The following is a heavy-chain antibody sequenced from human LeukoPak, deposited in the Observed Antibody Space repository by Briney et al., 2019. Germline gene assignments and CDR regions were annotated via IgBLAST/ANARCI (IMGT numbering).Heavy chain of an antibody. J-gene: IGHJ4*02. Sequence: PGGSLRLSCAASGFTVDDYGLSWVRQAPGKGLEWVAAISGGGSNTYYADSVKGRFTISRDNSKNMVYLQMNSLRADDTAVYYCAKTAVVITFRFDDWGQGALVTVSS. CDR2: ISGGGSNT. D-gene: IGHD4/OR15-4a*01. CDR3: AKTAVVITFRFDD. V-gene: IGHV3-23*01. CDR1: GFTVDDYG.